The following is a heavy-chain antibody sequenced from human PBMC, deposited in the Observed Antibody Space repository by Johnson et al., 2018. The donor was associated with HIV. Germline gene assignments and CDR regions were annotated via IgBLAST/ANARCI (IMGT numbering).Heavy chain of an antibody. J-gene: IGHJ3*02. D-gene: IGHD3-22*01. Sequence: VQLVESGGGVVQPGRSLRLSCAASGFTFSSYWMHWVRQAPGKGLVWVSRINSDGSSTSYADSVKGRFTISRDNAKNTLYLQMNSLRAGDTAVYYCARGLSSGYSGYAFDIWGQGTMVTVSS. CDR2: INSDGSST. CDR1: GFTFSSYW. CDR3: ARGLSSGYSGYAFDI. V-gene: IGHV3-74*02.